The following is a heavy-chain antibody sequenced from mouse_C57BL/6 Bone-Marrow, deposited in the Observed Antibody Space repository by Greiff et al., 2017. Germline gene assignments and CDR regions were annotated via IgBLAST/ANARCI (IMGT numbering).Heavy chain of an antibody. CDR1: GFTFSSYA. V-gene: IGHV5-9-1*02. CDR3: TRDDYIFDY. J-gene: IGHJ2*01. D-gene: IGHD2-4*01. CDR2: ISSGGDYI. Sequence: EVKLMESGEGLVKPGGSLKLSCAASGFTFSSYAMSWVRQTPEKRLEWVAYISSGGDYIYYADTVKGRFTISRDNASNTLYLQMSSLKSEDTAMYYCTRDDYIFDYWGQGTTLTVSS.